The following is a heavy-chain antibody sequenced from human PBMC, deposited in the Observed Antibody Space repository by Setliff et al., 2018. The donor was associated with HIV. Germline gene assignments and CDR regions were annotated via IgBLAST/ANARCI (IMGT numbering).Heavy chain of an antibody. D-gene: IGHD3-3*02. CDR1: GYTFTSYG. Sequence: ASVKVSCKASGYTFTSYGISWVRQAPGQGLEWMGWISAYSCDTNYAQKVQGRVTLTTDTSTSTAYMELRRLRSDDTAVYYCARDAWVEFLEWTFYGMDVWGQGTTVTVSS. V-gene: IGHV1-18*01. CDR3: ARDAWVEFLEWTFYGMDV. CDR2: ISAYSCDT. J-gene: IGHJ6*02.